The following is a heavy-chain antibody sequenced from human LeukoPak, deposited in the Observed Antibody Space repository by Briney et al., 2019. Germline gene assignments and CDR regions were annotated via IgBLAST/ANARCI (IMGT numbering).Heavy chain of an antibody. CDR1: GYTFTSYA. V-gene: IGHV7-4-1*02. D-gene: IGHD1-26*01. J-gene: IGHJ4*02. CDR2: INTNTGNP. CDR3: ARSQDARLIVGAIN. Sequence: GASVKVSCKASGYTFTSYAMNWVRQAPGQGLEWMGWINTNTGNPTYAQGFTGRFVFSLDTSVSTAYLQISSLKAEDTAVYYCARSQDARLIVGAINWGQGTLVTVSS.